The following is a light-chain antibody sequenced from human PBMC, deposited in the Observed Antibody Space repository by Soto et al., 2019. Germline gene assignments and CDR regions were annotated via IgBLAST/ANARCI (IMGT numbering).Light chain of an antibody. Sequence: EIVMTQSPATLSVSPGERATLSCRASQSVRTYVAWYQQKAGQAPRLLIYDASNRATGIPARFSGSGSGTDFTLTISSLEPEEFAVYFCQQRINWRSTFGGGTKVDI. CDR3: QQRINWRST. V-gene: IGKV3-11*01. J-gene: IGKJ4*01. CDR1: QSVRTY. CDR2: DAS.